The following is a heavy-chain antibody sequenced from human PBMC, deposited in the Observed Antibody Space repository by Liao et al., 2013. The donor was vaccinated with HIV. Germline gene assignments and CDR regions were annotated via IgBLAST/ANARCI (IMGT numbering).Heavy chain of an antibody. CDR3: ARGYSITWSEDYFDY. D-gene: IGHD3-3*02. CDR1: GGSISGKTYH. Sequence: QLQVQESGPGLVKPSETLSLACTVSGGSISGKTYHWGWIRQPPGRGLEWIGSIYYSGTTYYNPSLRSRVTISIDTSNNHFSLRLSSVTAADTAMYYCARGYSITWSEDYFDYWGQGTLVTVSS. V-gene: IGHV4-39*02. CDR2: IYYSGTT. J-gene: IGHJ4*02.